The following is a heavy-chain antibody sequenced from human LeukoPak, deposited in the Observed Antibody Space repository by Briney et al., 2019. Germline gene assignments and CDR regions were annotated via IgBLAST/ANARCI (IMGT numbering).Heavy chain of an antibody. D-gene: IGHD3-10*01. Sequence: ASVKLSCTTSGYTFTAYWIHWVRQAPGQGPEWMGWINPNSGGTLFAPRFQGRVTMTTDTSIATVHMELSGLTSDDTAAYYCARGGGRSYSSFDPWGQGTLVAVSS. CDR3: ARGGGRSYSSFDP. J-gene: IGHJ5*02. V-gene: IGHV1-2*02. CDR1: GYTFTAYW. CDR2: INPNSGGT.